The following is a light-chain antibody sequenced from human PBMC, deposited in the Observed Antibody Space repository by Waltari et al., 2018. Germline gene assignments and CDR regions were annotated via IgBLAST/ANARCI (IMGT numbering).Light chain of an antibody. CDR2: EDD. Sequence: SYEVTQPPSVSVSPGQTASITCSGDKLGEKYVSWYQQKPGQSPVVVIYEDDDRPSGIPGRFSGSNSGNTATLTSSGTQAMDEADYYCQAWDGSTSTVVFGGGTKVTVL. J-gene: IGLJ2*01. CDR1: KLGEKY. V-gene: IGLV3-1*01. CDR3: QAWDGSTSTVV.